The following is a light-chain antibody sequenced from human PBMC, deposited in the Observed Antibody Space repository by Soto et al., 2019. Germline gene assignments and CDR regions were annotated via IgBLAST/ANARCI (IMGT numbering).Light chain of an antibody. CDR2: GAS. CDR1: QSVSSN. V-gene: IGKV3-15*01. CDR3: QQYNNWPPERT. Sequence: EIVMTQSPATLSVSPGERATLSCRASQSVSSNLAWYQQKPGQAPRLLIYGASTRATGNPARFSGSGSGTEFTPTISILQSEDFAIYFCQQYNNWPPERTFGQGTKVEIK. J-gene: IGKJ1*01.